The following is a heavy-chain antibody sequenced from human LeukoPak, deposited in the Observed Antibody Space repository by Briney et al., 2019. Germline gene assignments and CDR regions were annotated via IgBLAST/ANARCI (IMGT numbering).Heavy chain of an antibody. CDR2: ISSSGSTI. CDR3: ARTRYYSGTQNNFDY. Sequence: PGGSLRLSSAASGFTFSSYEMNWVRQAPGKGLEWVSYISSSGSTIYYADSVKGRFTISRDNAKNSLYLQMNSLRAEDTAVYYCARTRYYSGTQNNFDYWGQGTLVTVSS. J-gene: IGHJ4*02. CDR1: GFTFSSYE. D-gene: IGHD2-2*01. V-gene: IGHV3-48*03.